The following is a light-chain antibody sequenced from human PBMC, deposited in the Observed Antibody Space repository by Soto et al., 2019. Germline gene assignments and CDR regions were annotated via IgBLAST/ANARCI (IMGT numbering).Light chain of an antibody. CDR3: QQSYSTPPT. V-gene: IGKV1-39*01. CDR2: AAS. CDR1: QSISSY. Sequence: DIQTTQSPSSLSASVGGRVTITCRASQSISSYLNWYQHKPGKAPKLLIYAASGLQDGVPSRFSGSGSGTDFTLTISGLQPDDFATYYCQQSYSTPPTFGQGTKVEIK. J-gene: IGKJ1*01.